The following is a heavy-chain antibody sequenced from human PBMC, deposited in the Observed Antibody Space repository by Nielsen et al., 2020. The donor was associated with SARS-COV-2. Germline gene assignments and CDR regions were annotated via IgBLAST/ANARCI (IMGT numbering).Heavy chain of an antibody. CDR3: ARDRCSSTSCYWYYYYGMDV. CDR2: INRDGSST. J-gene: IGHJ6*02. CDR1: GFTFSNYW. Sequence: GGSLRLSCAASGFTFSNYWMHWVRQAPGKGPVWVSRINRDGSSTSYADSVKGRFTISRDNAKNTLYLQMNSLRAEDTAVYYCARDRCSSTSCYWYYYYGMDVWGQGTTVTVSS. D-gene: IGHD2-2*01. V-gene: IGHV3-74*01.